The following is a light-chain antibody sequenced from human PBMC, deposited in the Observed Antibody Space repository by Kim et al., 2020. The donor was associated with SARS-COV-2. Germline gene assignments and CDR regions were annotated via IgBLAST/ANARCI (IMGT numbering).Light chain of an antibody. CDR1: QSISSS. V-gene: IGKV1-39*01. Sequence: DIQMTQSPSSLSASVGDRVTITCRASQSISSSLNWYQQKPGKAPELLIYATSTLQSGVPSRFSGSGSGTDFTLTISSLQPEDFATYYCQQRYRSPVTFGQGTKVDIK. CDR2: ATS. J-gene: IGKJ1*01. CDR3: QQRYRSPVT.